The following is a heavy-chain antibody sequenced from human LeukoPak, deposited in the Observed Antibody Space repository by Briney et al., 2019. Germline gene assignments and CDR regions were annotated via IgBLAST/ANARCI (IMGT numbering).Heavy chain of an antibody. J-gene: IGHJ5*02. CDR2: IIPIFGTA. CDR3: ARSRYCSSTSCPYGWFDP. CDR1: GYTFTGYY. Sequence: SVKVSCKASGYTFTGYYMHWVRQAPGQGLEWMGGIIPIFGTANYAQKFQGRVTITADESTSTAYMELSSLRSEDTAVYYCARSRYCSSTSCPYGWFDPWGQGTLVTVSS. V-gene: IGHV1-69*13. D-gene: IGHD2-2*01.